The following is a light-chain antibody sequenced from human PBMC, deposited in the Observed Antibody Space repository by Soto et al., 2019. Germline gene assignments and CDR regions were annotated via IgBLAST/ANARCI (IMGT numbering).Light chain of an antibody. CDR1: SSNIGAGYD. Sequence: QSVLTQPPSVSGAPGQRVTISCTGSSSNIGAGYDVHWYQQLPGTAPKLLIYGNSNRPSGVPDRFSGSKSGTSASLAITGFQAEDEADYYCQSYDSSLSGSNVFGGGTQLTVL. CDR3: QSYDSSLSGSNV. J-gene: IGLJ3*02. V-gene: IGLV1-40*01. CDR2: GNS.